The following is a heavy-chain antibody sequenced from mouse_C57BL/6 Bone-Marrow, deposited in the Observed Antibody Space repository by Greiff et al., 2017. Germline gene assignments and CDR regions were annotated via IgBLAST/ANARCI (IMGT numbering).Heavy chain of an antibody. CDR2: IDPETCGT. J-gene: IGHJ2*01. V-gene: IGHV1-23*01. CDR1: GYTFTDYE. Sequence: QVQLQQSGAELVRPGASVKLSCKASGYTFTDYEMHCVKQTPVHGLEWIGAIDPETCGTAYNQKFKGKDTLTADKSSSTAYMELRRLTSEDSAVYYGTREDYGSSYGDFFDYWGQGTTLTVSS. D-gene: IGHD1-1*01. CDR3: TREDYGSSYGDFFDY.